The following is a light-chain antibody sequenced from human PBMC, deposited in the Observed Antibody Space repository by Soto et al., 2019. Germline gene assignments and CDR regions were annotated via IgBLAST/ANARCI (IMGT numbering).Light chain of an antibody. CDR3: QQYNSYPYT. CDR1: QTISSW. Sequence: DIPMTQSPSTLSASVGDRVTITCRASQTISSWLAWYQQKPGEAPKFLIYKASSLQSGVPSRFSGSGSGTEFTLTISSLQPDDFATYYCQQYNSYPYTFGQGTKLEIK. V-gene: IGKV1-5*03. J-gene: IGKJ2*01. CDR2: KAS.